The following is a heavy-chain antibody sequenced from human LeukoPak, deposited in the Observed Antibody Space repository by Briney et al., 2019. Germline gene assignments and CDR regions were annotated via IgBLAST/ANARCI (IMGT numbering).Heavy chain of an antibody. J-gene: IGHJ4*02. CDR1: GFTFSSYG. D-gene: IGHD2-21*02. CDR2: IRYDGSNK. Sequence: PGGSLRLSCAASGFTFSSYGMHWVRQAPGKGLEWVAFIRYDGSNKYYADSVKGRFTISRDNSKNTLYLQMNSLRAEDTAEYYCAKGGVVVTAPLGYWGQGTLVTVSS. CDR3: AKGGVVVTAPLGY. V-gene: IGHV3-30*02.